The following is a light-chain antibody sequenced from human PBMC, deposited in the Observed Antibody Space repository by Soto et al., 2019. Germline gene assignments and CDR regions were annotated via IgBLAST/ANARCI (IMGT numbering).Light chain of an antibody. CDR3: QQYGSSPGT. CDR2: GAS. V-gene: IGKV3-20*01. CDR1: RSISSY. Sequence: ETVMTQSPATLSVSPGERATLSCRASRSISSYLAWYQQKPGQAPRFLIYGASTRPTGIPDRFSGSGSGTDFTLTISRLEPEDFAVYYCQQYGSSPGTFGQGTKVDIK. J-gene: IGKJ1*01.